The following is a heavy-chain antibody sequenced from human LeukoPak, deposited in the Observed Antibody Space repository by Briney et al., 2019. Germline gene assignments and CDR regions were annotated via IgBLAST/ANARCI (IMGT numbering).Heavy chain of an antibody. Sequence: ASVKVSCKASGYTFTSCGISWVRQAPGQGLEWMGWISAYNGNTNYAQKLQGRVTMTTDTSTSTAYMELRSLRSDDTAVYYCARLMGYCSSTSCKAFDYWGQGTLVTVSS. D-gene: IGHD2-2*01. V-gene: IGHV1-18*01. CDR2: ISAYNGNT. CDR1: GYTFTSCG. CDR3: ARLMGYCSSTSCKAFDY. J-gene: IGHJ4*02.